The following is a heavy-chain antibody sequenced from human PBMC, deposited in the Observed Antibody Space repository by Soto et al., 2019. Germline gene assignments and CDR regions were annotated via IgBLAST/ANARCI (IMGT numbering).Heavy chain of an antibody. Sequence: GGSLRLSCAASGFTFSSYAMSWVRQAPGKGLEWVSAISGSGGSTYYADSVKGRFTISRDNSKNTLYLQMNSLRAEDTAVYYCAKDSSSSPYYYYYGMDVWGQGTTVTVS. CDR3: AKDSSSSPYYYYYGMDV. CDR2: ISGSGGST. D-gene: IGHD6-6*01. J-gene: IGHJ6*02. CDR1: GFTFSSYA. V-gene: IGHV3-23*01.